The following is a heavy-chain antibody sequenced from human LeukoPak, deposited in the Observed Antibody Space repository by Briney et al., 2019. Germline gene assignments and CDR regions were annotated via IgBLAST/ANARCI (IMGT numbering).Heavy chain of an antibody. J-gene: IGHJ6*03. D-gene: IGHD3-16*01. CDR1: GGSISSSSYY. CDR3: ARLWGVIGYYMDV. CDR2: INHSGST. Sequence: SETLSLTCTVSGGSISSSSYYWGWIRQPPGKGLEWIGEINHSGSTNYNPSLKSRVTISVDTSKNQFSLKLSSVTAADTAVYYCARLWGVIGYYMDVWGKGTTVTISS. V-gene: IGHV4-39*07.